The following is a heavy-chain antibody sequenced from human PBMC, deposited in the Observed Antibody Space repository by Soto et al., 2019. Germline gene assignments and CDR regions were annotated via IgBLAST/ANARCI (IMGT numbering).Heavy chain of an antibody. CDR1: GFTFSSYA. CDR3: ARERVAEATINWFDP. V-gene: IGHV3-30-3*01. J-gene: IGHJ5*02. Sequence: VGSLRLSCAASGFTFSSYAMHWVRQAPGKGLEWVAVISYDGSNKYYADSVKGRFTISRDNSKNTLYLQMNSLRAEDTAVYYCARERVAEATINWFDPWGQGTLVTVSS. CDR2: ISYDGSNK. D-gene: IGHD6-13*01.